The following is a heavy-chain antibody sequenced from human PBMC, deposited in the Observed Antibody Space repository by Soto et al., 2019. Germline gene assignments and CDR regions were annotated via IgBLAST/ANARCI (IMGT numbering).Heavy chain of an antibody. V-gene: IGHV1-24*01. CDR3: ATTRTTYVYDFDS. CDR1: GHSLTDLS. J-gene: IGHJ4*02. Sequence: ASVKVSCKVAGHSLTDLSMHWVRQGPGRGLEWLGGFDPEEGEIIYAQNFQGRIRLTEDTSTDTAFMELNSLKSEDTAIYYCATTRTTYVYDFDSWGQGTLVTVSS. CDR2: FDPEEGEI. D-gene: IGHD3-16*01.